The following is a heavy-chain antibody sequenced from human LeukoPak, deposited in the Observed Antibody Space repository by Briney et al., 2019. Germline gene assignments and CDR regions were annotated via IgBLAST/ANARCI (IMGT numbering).Heavy chain of an antibody. V-gene: IGHV4-34*01. CDR3: ARRAHGSFDY. Sequence: SETLSLTCAVYGGSFSGYYWSWIRQPPGKGLEWIGEINHSGSTNYNPSLKSRVTISVDTSKNQFSLKLSSVTAADTAVYYCARRAHGSFDYWGQGTLVTVSS. CDR2: INHSGST. J-gene: IGHJ4*02. CDR1: GGSFSGYY. D-gene: IGHD5-24*01.